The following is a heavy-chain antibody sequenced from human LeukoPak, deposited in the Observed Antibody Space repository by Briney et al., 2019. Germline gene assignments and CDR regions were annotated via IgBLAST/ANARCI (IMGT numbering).Heavy chain of an antibody. J-gene: IGHJ4*02. V-gene: IGHV5-51*01. CDR2: IYPGDSDT. D-gene: IGHD2-15*01. Sequence: GESLKISCKGSGYSFSNDWIGWVRQMPGKGLEWMGIIYPGDSDTRYSPSFQGQVTISADKSISTAYLQWSSLEASDTAMYYCARRGCNGGSCYGYWGQGTLVTVSS. CDR3: ARRGCNGGSCYGY. CDR1: GYSFSNDW.